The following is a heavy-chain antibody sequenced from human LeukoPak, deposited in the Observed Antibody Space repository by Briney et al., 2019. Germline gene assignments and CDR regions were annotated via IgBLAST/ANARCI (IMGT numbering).Heavy chain of an antibody. Sequence: SETLSLTCTVSGGSISGDHWSWIRQSAEKGLERIGHIYTSGSTYYNPSLKSRVTMSIDTSKNQFSLKLISVTAADTAVYYCAKDGSGAYFHTWFDPWGQGTLVTVSS. CDR3: AKDGSGAYFHTWFDP. D-gene: IGHD3-16*01. CDR1: GGSISGDH. J-gene: IGHJ5*02. CDR2: IYTSGST. V-gene: IGHV4-4*07.